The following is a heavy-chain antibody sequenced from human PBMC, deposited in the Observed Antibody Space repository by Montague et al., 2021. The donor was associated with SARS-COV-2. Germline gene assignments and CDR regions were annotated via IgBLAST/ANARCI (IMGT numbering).Heavy chain of an antibody. Sequence: SETLSLTCAVYGGSFSGYYWTWIRQSPEKGLEWIAEINHSGTTNYNFNPSLRSRVTISVDTSKSQFSLKLTSVTAADTGVYYCARWDPQTLTLIGLRGKSASDYWGQGTRVTVSS. V-gene: IGHV4-34*01. CDR2: INHSGTT. CDR1: GGSFSGYY. CDR3: ARWDPQTLTLIGLRGKSASDY. J-gene: IGHJ4*02. D-gene: IGHD4-23*01.